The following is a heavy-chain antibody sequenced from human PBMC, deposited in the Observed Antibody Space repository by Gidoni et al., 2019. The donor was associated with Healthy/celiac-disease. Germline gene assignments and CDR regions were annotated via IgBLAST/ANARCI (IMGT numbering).Heavy chain of an antibody. D-gene: IGHD5-12*01. Sequence: QVQLQQWGAGLLKPSETLSLTCAVYGGSFSGYYWSWIRQPPGKGLEWIGEINHSGSTNYTPSLKSRVTISVDTSKNQFSLKLSSVTAADTAVYYCARERDGYKGLLDYWGQGTLVTVSS. CDR2: INHSGST. CDR3: ARERDGYKGLLDY. J-gene: IGHJ4*02. V-gene: IGHV4-34*01. CDR1: GGSFSGYY.